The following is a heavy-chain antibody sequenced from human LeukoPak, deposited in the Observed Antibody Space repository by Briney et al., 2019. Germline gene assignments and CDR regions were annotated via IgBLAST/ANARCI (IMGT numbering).Heavy chain of an antibody. Sequence: SETLSLTCTVSGDSLNNNYWSWIRQPPGKGLEWIGYFYYSGSTTYNPSLKSRGTISVDTSKNQFSLNLSSVTAADTAVYYCARRRGAYYFDYWGQGALVIVSS. D-gene: IGHD3-10*01. CDR1: GDSLNNNY. V-gene: IGHV4-59*08. J-gene: IGHJ4*02. CDR3: ARRRGAYYFDY. CDR2: FYYSGST.